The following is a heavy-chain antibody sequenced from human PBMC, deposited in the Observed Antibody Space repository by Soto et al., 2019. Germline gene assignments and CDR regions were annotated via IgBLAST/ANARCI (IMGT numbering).Heavy chain of an antibody. CDR2: IYPGDSDT. D-gene: IGHD3-22*01. Sequence: PGESLNISCKGSGYSFTSYWICCVRQMPGKGLEWMGIIYPGDSDTRYSPSFQGQVTISADKSIRTAYLQWSSLKASDTAMYYCARPRYDSPTNAFDIWGPGTMVTVSS. J-gene: IGHJ3*02. CDR1: GYSFTSYW. CDR3: ARPRYDSPTNAFDI. V-gene: IGHV5-51*01.